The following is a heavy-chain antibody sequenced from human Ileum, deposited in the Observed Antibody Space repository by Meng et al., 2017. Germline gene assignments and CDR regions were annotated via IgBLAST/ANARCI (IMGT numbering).Heavy chain of an antibody. Sequence: PLQESGPRLVKPSGTLSLTCAVSGASISTSTLWNWVRQPPGKGLEWIGEIHHSGTTNYNPSLKSRVTISLDKSKNQFSLELRSVTAADTAVYYCARHDYGDPTAAFDYWGQGTLVTVSS. CDR2: IHHSGTT. J-gene: IGHJ4*02. D-gene: IGHD4-17*01. V-gene: IGHV4-4*02. CDR3: ARHDYGDPTAAFDY. CDR1: GASISTSTL.